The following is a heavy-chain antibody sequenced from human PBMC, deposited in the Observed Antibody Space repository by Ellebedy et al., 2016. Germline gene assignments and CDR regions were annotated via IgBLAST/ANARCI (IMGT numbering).Heavy chain of an antibody. CDR1: GYSISSGYY. CDR2: IFHSGST. D-gene: IGHD4-11*01. V-gene: IGHV4-38-2*02. Sequence: SETLSLTCTVSGYSISSGYYWGWIRPPPGKGLEWIANIFHSGSTYYNPSLKSRVTMSVDTSKNQFSLKLSSVTAADTAMYYCARDYSDYDAFDIWGQGTMVTVSS. J-gene: IGHJ3*02. CDR3: ARDYSDYDAFDI.